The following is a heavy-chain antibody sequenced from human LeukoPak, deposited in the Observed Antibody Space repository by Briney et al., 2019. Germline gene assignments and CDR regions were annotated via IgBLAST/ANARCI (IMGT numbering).Heavy chain of an antibody. CDR2: VYYSGST. CDR3: ATYTRHCSGGTCYSIDY. D-gene: IGHD2-15*01. V-gene: IGHV4-59*08. Sequence: SETLSLTCTVSGDSISAYHWTWIRQSPGRGLEWIGYVYYSGSTNYNPSLQSRVTISLDTSNNQFSLKLGSVTAADTAIYYCATYTRHCSGGTCYSIDYWGQETLVTVSS. J-gene: IGHJ4*02. CDR1: GDSISAYH.